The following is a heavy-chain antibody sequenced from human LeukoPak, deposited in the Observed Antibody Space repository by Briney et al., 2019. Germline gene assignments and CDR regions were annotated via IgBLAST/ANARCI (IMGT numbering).Heavy chain of an antibody. CDR2: IYYSGST. D-gene: IGHD6-19*01. J-gene: IGHJ4*02. V-gene: IGHV4-30-4*08. CDR1: GGSLRSGDYY. CDR3: ARHTGYSSGWSIDY. Sequence: TLSLTCTVSGGSLRSGDYYWNWIRQPPGKGLEWTGYIYYSGSTNYNPSLKSRVTISVDTSKNHFSLKLSSVTAADTAVYYCARHTGYSSGWSIDYWGQGTLVTVSS.